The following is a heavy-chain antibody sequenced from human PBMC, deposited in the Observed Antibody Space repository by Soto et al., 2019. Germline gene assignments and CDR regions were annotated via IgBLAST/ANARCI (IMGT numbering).Heavy chain of an antibody. D-gene: IGHD3-22*01. V-gene: IGHV3-30-3*01. CDR2: ISYDGSNK. Sequence: QVQLVESGGGVVQPGRSLRLSCAASGFTFSSYAMHWVRQAPGKGLEWVAVISYDGSNKYSADSVKGRFTISRDNSKNTLDLQMNSLRAEDTALYYCARDLGDLGVVVVMYYYYYGMDVWGQGTTVTVSS. CDR1: GFTFSSYA. J-gene: IGHJ6*02. CDR3: ARDLGDLGVVVVMYYYYYGMDV.